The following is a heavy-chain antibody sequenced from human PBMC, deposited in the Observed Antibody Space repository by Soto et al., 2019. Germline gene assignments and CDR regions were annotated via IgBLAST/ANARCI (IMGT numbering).Heavy chain of an antibody. CDR2: ISGSGGNI. D-gene: IGHD6-19*01. CDR1: GFTFSSYA. V-gene: IGHV3-23*01. CDR3: AKPASGWYPKLMNGMDV. Sequence: GGSLRLSCVVSGFTFSSYAMSWVRQAPGKGLEWVSSISGSGGNIYYADSVKGRFTISRDNSKNRLHLQMNSLRAEDTAVYYCAKPASGWYPKLMNGMDVWGQGTTVTVSS. J-gene: IGHJ6*02.